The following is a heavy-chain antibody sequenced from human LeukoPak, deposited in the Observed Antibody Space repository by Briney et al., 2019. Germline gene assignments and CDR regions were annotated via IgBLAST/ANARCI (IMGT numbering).Heavy chain of an antibody. J-gene: IGHJ4*02. Sequence: GGSLRLSCAASGLTFRNYWMSWVRQAPGKGLEWVANIKPDGGVQNYVDSVKGRFTITRDNAANSLFLQMNSLRDEDTAVYYCATSFPYCSVDSCALGGQGTLATVSS. D-gene: IGHD2-15*01. CDR2: IKPDGGVQ. V-gene: IGHV3-7*01. CDR3: ATSFPYCSVDSCAL. CDR1: GLTFRNYW.